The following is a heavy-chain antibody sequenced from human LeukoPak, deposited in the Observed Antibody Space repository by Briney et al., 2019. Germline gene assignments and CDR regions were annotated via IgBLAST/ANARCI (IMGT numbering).Heavy chain of an antibody. Sequence: ASVKVSCKASGYTFTSYGITRVRQAPGQGLEWMGWISAYNGNTNYAQKLQGRVTMTTDTSTSTAYMELRSLRSDDTALYYCAREGYCNSTSCDKPFDYWGQGTLVTVSS. V-gene: IGHV1-18*01. CDR2: ISAYNGNT. CDR1: GYTFTSYG. J-gene: IGHJ4*02. CDR3: AREGYCNSTSCDKPFDY. D-gene: IGHD2-2*01.